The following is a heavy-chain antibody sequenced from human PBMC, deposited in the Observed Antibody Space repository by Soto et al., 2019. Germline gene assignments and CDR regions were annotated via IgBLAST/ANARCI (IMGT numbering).Heavy chain of an antibody. CDR1: GFTFSSYT. Sequence: EVQLVDSGGGLVKPGGSLRLSCAASGFTFSSYTMNWVRQAPGKGREWVSSVSSSSTYIYYADSVKGRFTISRDNAKNSLYLQMNSLRAEDTAIYYCARGSHSTTWYGGQFDYWGQGTLVTVSS. CDR2: VSSSSTYI. CDR3: ARGSHSTTWYGGQFDY. V-gene: IGHV3-21*01. D-gene: IGHD6-13*01. J-gene: IGHJ4*02.